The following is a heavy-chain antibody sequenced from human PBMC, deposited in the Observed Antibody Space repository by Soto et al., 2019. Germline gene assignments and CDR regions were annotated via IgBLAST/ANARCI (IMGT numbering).Heavy chain of an antibody. V-gene: IGHV4-31*03. CDR2: IYYSGST. J-gene: IGHJ4*02. CDR1: GGSISSGGYY. CDR3: ATVNSGYDSSGYYSFDY. Sequence: TLSLTCTVSGGSISSGGYYWSWIRQHPGKGLEWIGYIYYSGSTYYNPSLKSRVTISVDTSTNQFSLKLSSVTAADTAVYYCATVNSGYDSSGYYSFDYWGQGTLVTVSS. D-gene: IGHD3-22*01.